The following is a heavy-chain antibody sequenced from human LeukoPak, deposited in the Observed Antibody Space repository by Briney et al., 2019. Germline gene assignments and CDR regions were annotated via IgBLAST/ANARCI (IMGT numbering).Heavy chain of an antibody. V-gene: IGHV3-7*03. CDR1: GFSFSNAW. J-gene: IGHJ4*02. CDR3: ARRYFDY. CDR2: IKQDGSEK. Sequence: PGGSLRLSCAASGFSFSNAWMNWVRQAPGKGLEWVANIKQDGSEKYYVDSVKGRFTISRDNAKNSLYLQMNSLRADDTAVYYCARRYFDYWGQGTLVTVSP.